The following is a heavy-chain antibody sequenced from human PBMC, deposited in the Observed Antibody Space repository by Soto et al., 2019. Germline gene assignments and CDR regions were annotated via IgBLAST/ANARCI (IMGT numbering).Heavy chain of an antibody. V-gene: IGHV4-30-4*01. CDR2: IYYSGST. J-gene: IGHJ5*02. CDR1: GGSITSGDYY. CDR3: ARPVKYSSSWYEEWFDP. D-gene: IGHD6-13*01. Sequence: SSETLSLTCTVSGGSITSGDYYWSWIRQPPGKGLEWIGYIYYSGSTYYNPSLKGRLTISVDTSKNQFSLKLSSVTAADTAVYYCARPVKYSSSWYEEWFDPWGQGTLVTVS.